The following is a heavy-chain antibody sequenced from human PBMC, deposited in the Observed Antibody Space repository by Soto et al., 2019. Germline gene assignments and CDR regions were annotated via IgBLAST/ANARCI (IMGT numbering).Heavy chain of an antibody. J-gene: IGHJ3*02. CDR1: GLNFSHHV. V-gene: IGHV3-30-3*01. D-gene: IGHD3-22*01. Sequence: PWGSLRHSCAAAGLNFSHHVMHWIRQAPGKELDWVATISYDGSNKYYADSVKGRFTISRDNSKNTLYLEMNSLRAEDTVVYNCARDRPMIVIYDTFDICGQATMVTVSS. CDR3: ARDRPMIVIYDTFDI. CDR2: ISYDGSNK.